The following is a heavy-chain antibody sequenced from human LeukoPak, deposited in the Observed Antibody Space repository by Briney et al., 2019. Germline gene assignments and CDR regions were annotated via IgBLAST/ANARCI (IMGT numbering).Heavy chain of an antibody. J-gene: IGHJ4*02. CDR2: IYSGGST. CDR1: GLTVSSTY. CDR3: AKAYYFDY. Sequence: GGSLRLSCAASGLTVSSTYMSWVRQTPGKGLEWVSVIYSGGSTYYADSVKGRFTISRDNSKNTLYLQMNSLRAEDTAVYYCAKAYYFDYWGQGTLVTVSS. V-gene: IGHV3-53*01.